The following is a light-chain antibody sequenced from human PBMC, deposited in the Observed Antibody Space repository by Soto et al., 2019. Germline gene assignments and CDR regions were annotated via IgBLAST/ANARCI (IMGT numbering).Light chain of an antibody. CDR3: QYYDVAPPVT. Sequence: IVLAQSPGTLSLSPGERATLSCRASQSLGGSYLAWYQQRPGQPPRLLIYHTSSRASGVPDRFSGGGSGTDFTLTISRLEPEDFAVYYCQYYDVAPPVTFGQGTKLEIK. V-gene: IGKV3-20*01. CDR2: HTS. CDR1: QSLGGSY. J-gene: IGKJ2*01.